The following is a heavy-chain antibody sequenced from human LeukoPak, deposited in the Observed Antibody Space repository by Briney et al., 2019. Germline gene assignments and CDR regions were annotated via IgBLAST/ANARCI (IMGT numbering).Heavy chain of an antibody. CDR3: ARDYGGQFED. D-gene: IGHD3-10*01. Sequence: SQTLYLTCTVSGGSISSGGYYWSWIRQHPGKGLEWIGYIYYSGSTYYNPSLKSRVTISVDTSKNQFSLKLSSVTAADTAVYYCARDYGGQFEDWGQGTLVTVSS. V-gene: IGHV4-31*03. CDR1: GGSISSGGYY. J-gene: IGHJ4*02. CDR2: IYYSGST.